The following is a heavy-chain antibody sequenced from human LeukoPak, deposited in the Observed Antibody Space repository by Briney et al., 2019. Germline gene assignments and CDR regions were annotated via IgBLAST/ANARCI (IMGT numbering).Heavy chain of an antibody. CDR2: ISGSGGST. CDR1: GFTFSSYA. J-gene: IGHJ3*02. CDR3: AKDPIVLEPAAIVDDAFDI. Sequence: PGASLRLSCAASGFTFSSYAMSWVRQAPGKGLEWVSGISGSGGSTYYADSVKGRFTISRDNSKNTLYLQMNSLRAEDTAVYYCAKDPIVLEPAAIVDDAFDIWGQGTMVTVSS. V-gene: IGHV3-23*01. D-gene: IGHD2-2*02.